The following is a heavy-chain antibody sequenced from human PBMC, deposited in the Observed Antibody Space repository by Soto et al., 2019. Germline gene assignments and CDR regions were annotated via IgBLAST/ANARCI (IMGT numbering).Heavy chain of an antibody. D-gene: IGHD1-26*01. CDR3: ARDGGIGGAMGWFDP. CDR1: GGTFSSYT. Sequence: QVQLVQSGAEVKKPGSSVKVSCKASGGTFSSYTISWVRQAPGQGLEWMGRIIPILGIANYAQKFPGRVTITADKSTRTAYMELSSLSSEDTAVYYCARDGGIGGAMGWFDPWGQGTLVTVSS. CDR2: IIPILGIA. J-gene: IGHJ5*02. V-gene: IGHV1-69*08.